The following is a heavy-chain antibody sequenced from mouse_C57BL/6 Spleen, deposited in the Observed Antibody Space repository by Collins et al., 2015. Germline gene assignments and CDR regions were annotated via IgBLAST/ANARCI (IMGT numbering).Heavy chain of an antibody. J-gene: IGHJ4*01. CDR2: INPSNGGT. CDR1: GYTFTSYW. Sequence: QVQLQQPGTELVKPGASVKLSCKASGYTFTSYWMHWVKQRPGQGLEWIGNINPSNGGTNYNEKFKSKATLTVDKSSSTAYMQLSSLTSEDSAVYYCARYLYYYGSSYDYYAMDYWGQGTSVTVSS. CDR3: ARYLYYYGSSYDYYAMDY. V-gene: IGHV1-53*01. D-gene: IGHD1-1*01.